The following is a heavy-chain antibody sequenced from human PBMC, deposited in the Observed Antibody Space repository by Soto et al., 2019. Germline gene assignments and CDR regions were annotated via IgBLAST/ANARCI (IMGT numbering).Heavy chain of an antibody. D-gene: IGHD6-13*01. CDR1: GFTFDDYT. J-gene: IGHJ4*02. CDR2: ISWDGGST. V-gene: IGHV3-43*01. Sequence: GGSLRLSCAASGFTFDDYTMHWVRQAPGKGLEWVSLISWDGGSTYYADSVKGRFTISRDNSKNSLYLQMNSLRTEDTALYYCAKDSGDLYSSSWYYFDYWGQGTLVTVSS. CDR3: AKDSGDLYSSSWYYFDY.